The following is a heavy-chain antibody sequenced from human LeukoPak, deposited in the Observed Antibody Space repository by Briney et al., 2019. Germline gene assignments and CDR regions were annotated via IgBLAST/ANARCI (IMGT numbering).Heavy chain of an antibody. CDR1: GFTFCSSA. CDR3: AKQLGYCSDGSCYFPY. V-gene: IGHV3-23*01. D-gene: IGHD2-15*01. J-gene: IGHJ4*02. CDR2: IRNNGGYT. Sequence: GVLRLSCAASGFTFCSSAMSWGRQAPGEGVGWGSAIRNNGGYTYYADSVRGRFTISRDNSKSTLCLQMNSLRAEDTAVYYCAKQLGYCSDGSCYFPYWGQGTLVTVSS.